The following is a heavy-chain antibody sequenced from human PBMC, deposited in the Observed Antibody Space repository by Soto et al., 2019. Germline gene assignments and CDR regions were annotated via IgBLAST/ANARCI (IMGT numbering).Heavy chain of an antibody. CDR3: ARIGSSNWFDP. J-gene: IGHJ5*02. CDR1: GYSISSSNW. CDR2: IYYSGST. Sequence: SETLSLTCAVSGYSISSSNWWGWIRQPPGKGLEWIGYIYYSGSTYYNPSLKSRVTMSVDTSKNQFSLKLSSVTAVDTAVYYCARIGSSNWFDPWGQGTLVTVSS. D-gene: IGHD6-19*01. V-gene: IGHV4-28*01.